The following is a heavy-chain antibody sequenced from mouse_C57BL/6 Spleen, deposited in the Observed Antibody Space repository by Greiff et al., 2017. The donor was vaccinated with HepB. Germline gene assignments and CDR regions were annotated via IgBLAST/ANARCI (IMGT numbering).Heavy chain of an antibody. Sequence: QVQLQQPGAELVKPGASVKLSCKASGYTFTSYWMHWVKQRPGRGLEWIGRIDPNSGGTKYNEKFKSKATLTVDKPSSTAYLQLSSRTSEDAAVYYCARSEGYDDDGGSYYAMDDWGQGASVTVSS. CDR3: ARSEGYDDDGGSYYAMDD. CDR2: IDPNSGGT. D-gene: IGHD2-4*01. J-gene: IGHJ4*01. V-gene: IGHV1-72*01. CDR1: GYTFTSYW.